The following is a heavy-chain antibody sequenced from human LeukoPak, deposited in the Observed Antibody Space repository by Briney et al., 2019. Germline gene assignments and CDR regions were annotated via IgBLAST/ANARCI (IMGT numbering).Heavy chain of an antibody. Sequence: GESLKISCKGPGYSFTSYWIGWVRQMPGKGLEWMGIIYPGDSDTRYSPSFQGQVTISADKSISTAYLQWSSLKASDTATYYCARSVSPWQTDFGYWGQGTLVTVSS. CDR1: GYSFTSYW. CDR2: IYPGDSDT. CDR3: ARSVSPWQTDFGY. V-gene: IGHV5-51*01. J-gene: IGHJ4*02. D-gene: IGHD5-12*01.